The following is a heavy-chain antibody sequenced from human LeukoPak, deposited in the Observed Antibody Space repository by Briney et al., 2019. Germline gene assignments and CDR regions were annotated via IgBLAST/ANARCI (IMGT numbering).Heavy chain of an antibody. Sequence: HPGGSLRLSCAASGFTFSSYAMSWVRQAPGKGLEWVSAISGSGGSTYYADSVKGRFTISRDNSKNTLYLQMNSLRAEDTAVYYCAKGHYYDSSGYDNWFDPWRQGTLVTVSS. CDR3: AKGHYYDSSGYDNWFDP. CDR2: ISGSGGST. J-gene: IGHJ5*02. CDR1: GFTFSSYA. D-gene: IGHD3-22*01. V-gene: IGHV3-23*01.